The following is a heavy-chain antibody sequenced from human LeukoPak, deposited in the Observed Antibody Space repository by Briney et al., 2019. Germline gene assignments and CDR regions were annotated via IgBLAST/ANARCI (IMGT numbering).Heavy chain of an antibody. Sequence: ASVKVSCKASGYTFTSYYMHWVRQAPGQGLEWMGIINPSGGSTSYAQKFQGRVTTTRDTSTSTVYMELSSLRSEDTAVYYCARVRTPKRGYSYGPEGGITFDYWGQGTLVTVSS. D-gene: IGHD5-18*01. V-gene: IGHV1-46*01. CDR2: INPSGGST. J-gene: IGHJ4*02. CDR1: GYTFTSYY. CDR3: ARVRTPKRGYSYGPEGGITFDY.